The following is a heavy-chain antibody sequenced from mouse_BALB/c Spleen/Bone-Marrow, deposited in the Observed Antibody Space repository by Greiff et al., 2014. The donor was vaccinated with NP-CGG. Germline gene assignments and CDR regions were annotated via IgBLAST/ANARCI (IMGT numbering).Heavy chain of an antibody. CDR2: INPNNGGT. Sequence: VQLQESGAELVKPGTSVKLSCKASGYTFTTYYMYWVKQRPGQGLEWIGEINPNNGGTNFKEKFKSKAKLTVDKSSSTAYMQLSSLTSEDSAVYYCTRGRTWDFDYWGQGTTLTVSS. V-gene: IGHV1S81*02. CDR3: TRGRTWDFDY. CDR1: GYTFTTYY. D-gene: IGHD4-1*01. J-gene: IGHJ2*01.